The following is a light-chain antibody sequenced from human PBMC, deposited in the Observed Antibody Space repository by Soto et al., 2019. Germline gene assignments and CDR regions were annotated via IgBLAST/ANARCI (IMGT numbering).Light chain of an antibody. Sequence: DIQLTQSPSTLSAAVGDTVTITCRASQSIGMWLAWLQQKPGQAPTLLISKASILESGVPSRFSGAGSGTEFSLTISSLQPEDFATYYCQRYLDYWTFGHGTRVDVK. CDR1: QSIGMW. CDR2: KAS. J-gene: IGKJ1*01. CDR3: QRYLDYWT. V-gene: IGKV1-5*03.